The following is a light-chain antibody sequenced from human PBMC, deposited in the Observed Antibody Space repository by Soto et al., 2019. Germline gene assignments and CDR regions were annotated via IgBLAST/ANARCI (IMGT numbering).Light chain of an antibody. CDR1: QSVRNY. Sequence: EIVLTQSPATVSVSPVESATLSCRASQSVRNYLAWYQQKPGQAPRLLIFDASNRATGIPSRFSGSGSGTYFTLTISSLEPEDFAVYYCQQRSNSPPWTFGPGTRVDL. CDR2: DAS. V-gene: IGKV3-11*01. J-gene: IGKJ3*01. CDR3: QQRSNSPPWT.